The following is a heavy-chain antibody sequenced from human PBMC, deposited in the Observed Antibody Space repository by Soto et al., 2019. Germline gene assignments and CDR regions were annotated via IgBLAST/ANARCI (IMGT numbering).Heavy chain of an antibody. D-gene: IGHD2-8*02. CDR1: GFTFSSCS. V-gene: IGHV3-48*02. J-gene: IGHJ4*02. Sequence: GGSLRLSCASSGFTFSSCSINWVRQAPGKGLEWVSFISGSGDTKYYADSVKGRFTISRDNAKNSLYLQMSSLRDEDTAVYYCAKYCYSDVCFDYWGQGTLVTVSS. CDR2: ISGSGDTK. CDR3: AKYCYSDVCFDY.